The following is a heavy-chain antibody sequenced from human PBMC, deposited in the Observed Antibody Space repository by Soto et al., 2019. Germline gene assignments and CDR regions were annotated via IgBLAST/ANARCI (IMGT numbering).Heavy chain of an antibody. CDR1: GYTFTSYG. CDR2: ISAYNGNT. J-gene: IGHJ4*02. D-gene: IGHD3-3*01. Sequence: QVQLVQSGAEVKKPGASVKVSCKASGYTFTSYGISWVRQAPGPGLEWMGWISAYNGNTNYAQKLQGRVTMTTDTSTSTAYMELRSHRSDDTAVYYGATTRITIFGQYSFYYWGQGTLVTFSS. V-gene: IGHV1-18*01. CDR3: ATTRITIFGQYSFYY.